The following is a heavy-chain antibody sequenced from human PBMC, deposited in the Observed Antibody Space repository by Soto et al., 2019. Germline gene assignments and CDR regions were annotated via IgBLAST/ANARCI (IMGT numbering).Heavy chain of an antibody. CDR2: TSYDGSNK. J-gene: IGHJ1*01. D-gene: IGHD3-16*01. CDR1: GFTFRSYV. CDR3: ARWGTTRGLDV. V-gene: IGHV3-30*19. Sequence: QVQLVESGGGVVQPGTSLRVSCVGSGFTFRSYVIHWVRQAPGKGLEWVALTSYDGSNKYYGDSVRGRFTISRDNSRNTVDLQMDSLRVEDTALYYCARWGTTRGLDVWGQGTLVSVSS.